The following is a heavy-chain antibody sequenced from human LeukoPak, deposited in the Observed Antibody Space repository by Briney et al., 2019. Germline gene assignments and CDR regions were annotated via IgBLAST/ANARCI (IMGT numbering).Heavy chain of an antibody. CDR2: ISGGGGTT. Sequence: GGSLRLSCAASGFTFDDYAMHWVRQAPGKGLEWVSVISGGGGTTYYADYVKGRFTISRDNSKNTLYLQMNSLRVEDTAVYYCAELGITMIGGVWGKGTTVTISS. J-gene: IGHJ6*04. CDR3: AELGITMIGGV. D-gene: IGHD3-10*02. V-gene: IGHV3-23*01. CDR1: GFTFDDYA.